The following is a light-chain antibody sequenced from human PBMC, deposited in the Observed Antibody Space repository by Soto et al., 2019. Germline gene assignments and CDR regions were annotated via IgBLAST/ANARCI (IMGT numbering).Light chain of an antibody. CDR3: SSYAGSSTWV. V-gene: IGLV3-1*01. CDR1: KLGDKY. Sequence: SYELTQPPSVSVSPGQTASITCSGDKLGDKYACWYQQKPGQSPVLVIYQDSKRPSGIPERFSGSNSGNTATLTVSGLQAEDEADYYCSSYAGSSTWVFGGGTKLTVL. CDR2: QDS. J-gene: IGLJ3*02.